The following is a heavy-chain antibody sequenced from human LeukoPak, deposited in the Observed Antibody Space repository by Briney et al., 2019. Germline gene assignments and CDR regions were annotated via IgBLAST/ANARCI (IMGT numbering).Heavy chain of an antibody. CDR1: GVTFSSDA. CDR2: MNPNSGNT. CDR3: ARRPYYMDV. Sequence: ASVKVSCKASGVTFSSDAINWVRQAPGQGLEWMGWMNPNSGNTGYAQKFQGRVTMTRNTSISTAYMELSSLRSEDTAVYYCARRPYYMDVWGKGTSVTVSS. J-gene: IGHJ6*03. D-gene: IGHD6-6*01. V-gene: IGHV1-8*01.